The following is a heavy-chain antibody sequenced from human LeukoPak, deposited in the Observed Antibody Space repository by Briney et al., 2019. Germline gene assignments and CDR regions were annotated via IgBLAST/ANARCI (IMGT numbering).Heavy chain of an antibody. J-gene: IGHJ5*02. CDR2: MNPNSGNT. CDR1: GYTFTSYD. Sequence: ASVKVSCKASGYTFTSYDINWVRQATGQGLEWMGWMNPNSGNTGYAQKFQGRVTITTDESTSTAYMELSSLRSEDTAVYYCARSPSYDPYDSSGYYYEGWFDPWGQGTLVTVSS. D-gene: IGHD3-22*01. V-gene: IGHV1-8*01. CDR3: ARSPSYDPYDSSGYYYEGWFDP.